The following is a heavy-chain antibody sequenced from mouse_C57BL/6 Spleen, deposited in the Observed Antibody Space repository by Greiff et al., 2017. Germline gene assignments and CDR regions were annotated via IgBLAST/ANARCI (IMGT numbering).Heavy chain of an antibody. D-gene: IGHD1-1*01. J-gene: IGHJ3*01. V-gene: IGHV1-59*01. CDR1: GYTFTSYW. CDR3: TTGSRGWFAY. Sequence: QVQLQQPGAELVRPGTSVKLSCKASGYTFTSYWMHWVKQRPGQGLEWIGVIDPSGSYTNYNQKFKGKATLTVDTSSSTAYMHLSSLTSEDASVYYVTTGSRGWFAYWGQGTLVTVSA. CDR2: IDPSGSYT.